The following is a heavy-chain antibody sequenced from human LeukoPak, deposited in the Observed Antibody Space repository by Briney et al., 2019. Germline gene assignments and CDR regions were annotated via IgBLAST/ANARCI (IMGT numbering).Heavy chain of an antibody. Sequence: SETLSLTCTVSLDSTTSNFWSWVRQPPGKGLEWIGEIHRSGSPNYNPSLQSRVTLSIARSRTQIALELSSVSAADTAVYYCAREILGGFNPGAYWGQGTLVTVSS. V-gene: IGHV4-4*02. D-gene: IGHD1-14*01. CDR1: LDSTTSNF. CDR3: AREILGGFNPGAY. J-gene: IGHJ4*02. CDR2: IHRSGSP.